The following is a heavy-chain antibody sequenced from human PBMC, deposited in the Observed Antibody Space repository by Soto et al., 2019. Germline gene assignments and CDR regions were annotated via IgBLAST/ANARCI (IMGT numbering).Heavy chain of an antibody. D-gene: IGHD6-19*01. Sequence: ASVKVSCKASGFILTSYYMHWVRQAPGQGLEWMGIIDPSGGSTTDAKKFQGRITMTRDTSTSTVYMELSSLRSEDTAVYYCARTEHRLVPPFERWGGGNMVNVSS. CDR2: IDPSGGST. CDR1: GFILTSYY. V-gene: IGHV1-46*01. J-gene: IGHJ4*02. CDR3: ARTEHRLVPPFER.